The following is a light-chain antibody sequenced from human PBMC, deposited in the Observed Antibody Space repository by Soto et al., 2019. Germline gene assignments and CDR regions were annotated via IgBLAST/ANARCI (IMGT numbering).Light chain of an antibody. V-gene: IGLV7-46*01. CDR3: LLYFSGVQV. Sequence: QAVVTQEPSLTVSPGGTVTLTCGSSIGAVTSGHFPYWFQQKPGQAPRTLIYDTSNKHSWTPARFSGSLLGGKAALTLSGAQPEDEAEYYCLLYFSGVQVFGGGTKVTVL. CDR2: DTS. J-gene: IGLJ2*01. CDR1: IGAVTSGHF.